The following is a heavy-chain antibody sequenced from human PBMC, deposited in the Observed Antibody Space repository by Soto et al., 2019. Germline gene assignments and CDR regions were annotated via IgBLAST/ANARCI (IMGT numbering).Heavy chain of an antibody. Sequence: ASVKVSCKASGYTFTSYYMHWVRQAPGQGLEWMGIINPSGGSTSYAQKFQGRVTMTRDTSTSTVYMELSSLRSEDTAVYYCAREPSTHSYYDFWSGGNWFDPWGQGTLVTVSS. D-gene: IGHD3-3*01. CDR1: GYTFTSYY. V-gene: IGHV1-46*01. CDR2: INPSGGST. J-gene: IGHJ5*02. CDR3: AREPSTHSYYDFWSGGNWFDP.